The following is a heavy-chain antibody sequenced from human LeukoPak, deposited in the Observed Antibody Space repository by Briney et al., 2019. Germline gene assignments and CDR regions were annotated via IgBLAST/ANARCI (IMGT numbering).Heavy chain of an antibody. CDR3: TRMTTGHDY. Sequence: PSETLSLTCAVSGDSFDDYYWAWVRQTPGKGLEWIGEINHSGYTNDSPSLKSRVTLSIDTSRKQFSLNLRSVTVADAGTYYCTRMTTGHDYWGQGTLVTVSS. CDR2: INHSGYT. J-gene: IGHJ4*02. V-gene: IGHV4-34*01. D-gene: IGHD4-17*01. CDR1: GDSFDDYY.